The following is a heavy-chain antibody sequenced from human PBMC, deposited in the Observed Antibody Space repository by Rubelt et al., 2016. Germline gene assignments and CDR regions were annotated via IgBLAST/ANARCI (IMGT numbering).Heavy chain of an antibody. CDR3: AEERAYCGAECYSHEVVRFDP. CDR1: GGSINNGGYY. J-gene: IGHJ5*02. CDR2: VFYSGIT. D-gene: IGHD2-21*01. V-gene: IGHV4-31*03. Sequence: QVQLQESGPGLVKPSQTLTLTCTVSGGSINNGGYYWTWVRQHPGTDLEWIGYVFYSGITDYNSSLKSRVIMSIDTSQNQFSLRLGSWTAAETAIYYCAEERAYCGAECYSHEVVRFDPWGQGTLVTVSS.